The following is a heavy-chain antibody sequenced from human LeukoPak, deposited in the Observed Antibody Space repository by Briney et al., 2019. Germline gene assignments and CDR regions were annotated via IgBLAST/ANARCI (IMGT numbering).Heavy chain of an antibody. CDR1: GGSISSGDYY. D-gene: IGHD5-18*01. CDR3: ARAALQLWLHPDY. Sequence: SQTLSLTCNVSGGSISSGDYYWSWIRQPPGRGLEWIGYIYYSGSTYYNPSLKSRVTISVDTSKNQFSLKLSSVTAADTAVYYCARAALQLWLHPDYWGQGTLVTVSS. V-gene: IGHV4-30-4*08. J-gene: IGHJ4*02. CDR2: IYYSGST.